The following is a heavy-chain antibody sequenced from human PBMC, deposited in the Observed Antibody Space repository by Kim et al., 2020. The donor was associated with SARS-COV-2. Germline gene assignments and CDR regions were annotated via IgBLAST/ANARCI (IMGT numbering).Heavy chain of an antibody. CDR3: ATSAYPYCGGGSCFLTPSDF. Sequence: GGSLRLSCVITGVTFNTYRINWVRQAPGKGLQWVANIKPDGTEEYYVDSVKGRFTMSRDSAKNSLFLHMNSLRVYDTAVYYCATSAYPYCGGGSCFLTPSDFWGQGTLVTVSS. CDR2: IKPDGTEE. J-gene: IGHJ4*02. V-gene: IGHV3-7*03. CDR1: GVTFNTYR. D-gene: IGHD2-15*01.